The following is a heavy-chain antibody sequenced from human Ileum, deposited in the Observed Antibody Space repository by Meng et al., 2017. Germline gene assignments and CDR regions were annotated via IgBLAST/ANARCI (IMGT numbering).Heavy chain of an antibody. CDR3: ARDHWGSLDY. CDR2: AST. CDR1: GASVTTSHYQ. J-gene: IGHJ4*02. Sequence: VRLEESGPVLVMPSSTLSLICTVSGASVTTSHYQWGWIRQPPGKGLEWIGYASTNYNPSLKSRLTISLDTSKNQVSLKLTSVTAADTAVYYCARDHWGSLDYWGQGILVTVSS. D-gene: IGHD7-27*01. V-gene: IGHV4-61*01.